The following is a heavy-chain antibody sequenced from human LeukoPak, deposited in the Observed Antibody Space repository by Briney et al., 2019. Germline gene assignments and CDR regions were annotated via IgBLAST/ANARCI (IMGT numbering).Heavy chain of an antibody. D-gene: IGHD5-24*01. CDR2: ISFDGSNT. Sequence: PGGSLRLSCAASGFTFSSYGMHWVRQAPGKGLEWVSIISFDGSNTYYGDPVRGRFTISRDNSKNTVDLQMDSLRVEDTAVYYCARDLNARKDGLHFGTDCWGQGSLVTVSS. CDR3: ARDLNARKDGLHFGTDC. CDR1: GFTFSSYG. V-gene: IGHV3-33*01. J-gene: IGHJ4*02.